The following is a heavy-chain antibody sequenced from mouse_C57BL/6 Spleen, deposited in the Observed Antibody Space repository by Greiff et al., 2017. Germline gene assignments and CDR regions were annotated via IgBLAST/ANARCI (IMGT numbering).Heavy chain of an antibody. CDR1: GFNIKNTY. J-gene: IGHJ3*01. V-gene: IGHV14-3*01. Sequence: VQLKQSVAELVRPGASVKLSCTASGFNIKNTYMHWVKQRPEQGLEWIGRIDPANGNTKYAPKFQGKATITADTSSNTAYLQLSSLTSEDTAIYYCSRGYYGSSLAWFAYWGQGTLVTVSA. CDR2: IDPANGNT. CDR3: SRGYYGSSLAWFAY. D-gene: IGHD1-1*01.